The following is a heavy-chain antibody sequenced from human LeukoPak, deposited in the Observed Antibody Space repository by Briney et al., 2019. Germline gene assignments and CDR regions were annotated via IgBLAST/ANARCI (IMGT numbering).Heavy chain of an antibody. CDR1: GGSISSYY. V-gene: IGHV4-59*01. Sequence: SETLSLTCTVSGGSISSYYWSWIRQPPGKGLGWIGYIYYSGSTNYNPSLKSRVTISVDTSKNQFSLKLSSVTAADTAVYYCARGLGQLGRYYFDYWGQGTLVTVSS. J-gene: IGHJ4*02. D-gene: IGHD6-13*01. CDR3: ARGLGQLGRYYFDY. CDR2: IYYSGST.